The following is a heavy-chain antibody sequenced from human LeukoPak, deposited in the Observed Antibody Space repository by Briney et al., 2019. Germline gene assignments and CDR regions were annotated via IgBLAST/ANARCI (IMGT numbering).Heavy chain of an antibody. CDR1: GFTFSSYW. D-gene: IGHD4-23*01. CDR2: IASDGSST. CDR3: ARGRPHGNDY. J-gene: IGHJ4*02. Sequence: GGSLRLSCAASGFTFSSYWMNWVRQAPGKGLVWVSRIASDGSSTTYADSVKGRFGISRDNAKNTLYLQMNSLRVEDTAVYYCARGRPHGNDYWGQGTLVTVSS. V-gene: IGHV3-74*01.